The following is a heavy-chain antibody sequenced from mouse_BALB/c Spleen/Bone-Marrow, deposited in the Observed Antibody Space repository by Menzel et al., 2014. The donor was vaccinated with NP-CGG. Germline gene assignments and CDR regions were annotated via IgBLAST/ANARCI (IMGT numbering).Heavy chain of an antibody. CDR2: ISSGGSYT. Sequence: EVKLQESGGGLVKPGGSLKLSCAASGFAFSSYDMSWVRQTPEKRLEWVATISSGGSYTYYPDSVKGRFTISRDNARNTLYLQMSSLRSEDTALYYFLRRVQLDYWGQGTTLTVSS. CDR1: GFAFSSYD. CDR3: LRRVQLDY. J-gene: IGHJ2*01. V-gene: IGHV5-9*02.